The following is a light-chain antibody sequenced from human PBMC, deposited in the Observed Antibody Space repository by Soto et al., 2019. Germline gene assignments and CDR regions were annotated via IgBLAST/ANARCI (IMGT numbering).Light chain of an antibody. CDR2: EVS. Sequence: QSVLTQPASVSGSPGQPTTISCTGTSMDVGGYNYVSWYQQHPGKAPKLMIYEVSNRPSGVSNRFSGSKSGNTASLTISGLQAEDEADYYCSSYTSSSTPYVFGTGTKVTVL. CDR3: SSYTSSSTPYV. J-gene: IGLJ1*01. CDR1: SMDVGGYNY. V-gene: IGLV2-14*01.